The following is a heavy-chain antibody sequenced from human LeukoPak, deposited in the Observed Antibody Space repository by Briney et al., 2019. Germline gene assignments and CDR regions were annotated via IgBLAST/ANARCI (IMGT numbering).Heavy chain of an antibody. Sequence: PGGSLRLSCATSGFTFRRYWMSWVRQAPGKGPEWVANIKEDGSERNYVDSVKGRFTISRDNAQNSLYLQLNSLRAADTAVYYCARDLDVETVAMQGGYWGQGTLVTVSS. V-gene: IGHV3-7*01. CDR2: IKEDGSER. CDR1: GFTFRRYW. CDR3: ARDLDVETVAMQGGY. D-gene: IGHD2-2*01. J-gene: IGHJ4*02.